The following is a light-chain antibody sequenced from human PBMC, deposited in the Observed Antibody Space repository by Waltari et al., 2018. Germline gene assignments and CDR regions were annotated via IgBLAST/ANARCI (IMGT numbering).Light chain of an antibody. Sequence: DIQMTQSPSSLSASVGYRVTIPCRASQSISSYLNWYQQKPGKAPKLLIYAASSLQSGVPSRFSGSGSGTDFTLTISSLQPEDFATYYCQQSYSTPRITFGPGTKVDIK. CDR2: AAS. CDR1: QSISSY. V-gene: IGKV1-39*01. CDR3: QQSYSTPRIT. J-gene: IGKJ3*01.